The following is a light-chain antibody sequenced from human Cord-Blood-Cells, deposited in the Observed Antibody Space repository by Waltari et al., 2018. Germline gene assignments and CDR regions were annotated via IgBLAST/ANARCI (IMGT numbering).Light chain of an antibody. V-gene: IGKV1-5*03. CDR2: KPS. J-gene: IGKJ1*01. CDR3: QQYNSYWT. CDR1: QSISSC. Sequence: DIQMTHHHSTLSPSLGARVTITYRGSQSISSCLAWYQQKPGKAPKLLIYKPSSLESGVPTRCSSSGSTTEFILTSSSLQPDDFATYYCQQYNSYWTFGQGTKVEIK.